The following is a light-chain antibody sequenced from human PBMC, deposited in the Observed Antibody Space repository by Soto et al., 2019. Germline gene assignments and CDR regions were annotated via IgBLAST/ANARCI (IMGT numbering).Light chain of an antibody. Sequence: EIVLTKSVVTLCLCPGDSATLSCRASQSVSNRFLAWYQQKSGQAPRLLISGASSRATGVPDRFSGSGSGTDFTLTISRLEPEDFAVYYCQQYGSSPPITFGQGTRLEI. J-gene: IGKJ5*01. CDR1: QSVSNRF. V-gene: IGKV3-20*01. CDR2: GAS. CDR3: QQYGSSPPIT.